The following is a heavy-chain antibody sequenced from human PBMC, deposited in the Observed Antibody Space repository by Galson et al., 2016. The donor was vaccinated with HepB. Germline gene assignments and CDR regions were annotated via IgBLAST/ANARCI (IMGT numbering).Heavy chain of an antibody. CDR2: IYYTGRT. CDR3: ARLGEGGSWSNYIEYNRFDP. CDR1: GDSISGHY. D-gene: IGHD3-10*01. V-gene: IGHV4-59*11. Sequence: SETLSLTCTVSGDSISGHYWSWIRQPPGKGLEWIAYIYYTGRTSYNPSLRGRVTISIDTSRTQFSLKVTSVTAADTGVYYCARLGEGGSWSNYIEYNRFDPWGQGAPVTVSS. J-gene: IGHJ5*02.